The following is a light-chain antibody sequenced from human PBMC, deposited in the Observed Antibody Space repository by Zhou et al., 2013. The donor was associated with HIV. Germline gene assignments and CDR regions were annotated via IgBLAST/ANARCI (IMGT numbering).Light chain of an antibody. CDR2: ETS. J-gene: IGKJ1*01. CDR1: QGVGSY. Sequence: DIQMTQSPSSLSASVGDRVTVTCRASQGVGSYVNWYQQKSGTAPKVIISETSSLQRGVPSRFSGSGSGTDFTLTISRLQSEDFATYYCQQYFLFPWTFGQGTKVEI. V-gene: IGKV1-39*01. CDR3: QQYFLFPWT.